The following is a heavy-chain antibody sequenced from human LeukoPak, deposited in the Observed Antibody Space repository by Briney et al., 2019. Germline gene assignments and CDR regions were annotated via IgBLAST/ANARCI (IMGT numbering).Heavy chain of an antibody. CDR1: GYSFTDYW. CDR3: ARWHYYDIVYYFDY. Sequence: GESLKISCKGSGYSFTDYWVVWVRQMPEKGLEWMGIIYPGDSDTRYSPSFRGQVTISADTSINTAYLQWSSLQASDTAMYYCARWHYYDIVYYFDYWGQGTLVTVSS. D-gene: IGHD3-22*01. CDR2: IYPGDSDT. J-gene: IGHJ4*02. V-gene: IGHV5-51*01.